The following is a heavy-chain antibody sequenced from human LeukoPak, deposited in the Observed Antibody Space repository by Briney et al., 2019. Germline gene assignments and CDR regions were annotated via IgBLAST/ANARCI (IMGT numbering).Heavy chain of an antibody. V-gene: IGHV4-59*01. Sequence: PSATLSLTCPVSGGSISSYYWSWIRQPPGKGLEWIGYIYYSGSTNYNPSLKSRVTISVDTSKNQFSLKLSSVTAADTAVYYCARRNYYDSEWAFDIWGQGTMVTVSS. J-gene: IGHJ3*02. CDR3: ARRNYYDSEWAFDI. CDR1: GGSISSYY. D-gene: IGHD3-22*01. CDR2: IYYSGST.